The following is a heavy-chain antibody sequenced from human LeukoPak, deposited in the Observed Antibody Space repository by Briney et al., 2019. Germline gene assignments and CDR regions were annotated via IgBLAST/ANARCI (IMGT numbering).Heavy chain of an antibody. J-gene: IGHJ6*03. CDR2: LYYSGST. CDR3: ARGGGYSYGYYYYYMDV. CDR1: GGSISSYY. V-gene: IGHV4-59*01. D-gene: IGHD5-18*01. Sequence: SETLSLTCTVSGGSISSYYWSWIRQPPGKGLEWIGYLYYSGSTIYNPSLKSRVTISLDTSKNQFSLKLSSVTAADTAVYYCARGGGYSYGYYYYYMDVWGKGTTVTISS.